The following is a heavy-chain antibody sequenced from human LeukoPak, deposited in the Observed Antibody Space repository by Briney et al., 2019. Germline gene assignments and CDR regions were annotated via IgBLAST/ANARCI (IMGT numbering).Heavy chain of an antibody. CDR3: ARESGAAARQDYYYYMDV. CDR1: GGSLTGYY. Sequence: PSETLSLTCTVSGGSLTGYYWSWIRQPPGKGLEGIGYIYYSGSTNYTPSLKSRVTISVDTSKNQFSLKLSSVTAADTAVYYCARESGAAARQDYYYYMDVWGKGTTVTVSS. CDR2: IYYSGST. V-gene: IGHV4-59*12. D-gene: IGHD6-6*01. J-gene: IGHJ6*03.